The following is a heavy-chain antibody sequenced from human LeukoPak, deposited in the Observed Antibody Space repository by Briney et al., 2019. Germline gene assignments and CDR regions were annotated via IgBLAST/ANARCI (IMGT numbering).Heavy chain of an antibody. J-gene: IGHJ4*02. CDR3: ARSIPYGTTWYGRSDY. D-gene: IGHD6-13*01. V-gene: IGHV3-7*03. CDR2: IKPYGTTK. Sequence: GGSLRLSCAASGFTFSSYGMHWVRQAPGKGLEWVASIKPYGTTKFYVDSVKGRFTISRDNALNSLYLQMNSLRAEDTAIYYCARSIPYGTTWYGRSDYWGQGTLVTVSS. CDR1: GFTFSSYG.